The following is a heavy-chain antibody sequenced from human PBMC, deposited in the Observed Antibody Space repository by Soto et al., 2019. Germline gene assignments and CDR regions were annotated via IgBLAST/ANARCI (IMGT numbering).Heavy chain of an antibody. CDR1: GFTFSSYA. V-gene: IGHV3-23*01. J-gene: IGHJ3*02. D-gene: IGHD3-22*01. CDR2: ISGSGGST. Sequence: EVQLLESGGGLVQPGGSLRLSCAASGFTFSSYAMSWVRQAPGKGLEWVSAISGSGGSTYYADSVKGRFTISRDNSKNTVYLKLNSLRDEDTAVYYCAKGYYDGSGYYDAFDIWGQGTMVTVSS. CDR3: AKGYYDGSGYYDAFDI.